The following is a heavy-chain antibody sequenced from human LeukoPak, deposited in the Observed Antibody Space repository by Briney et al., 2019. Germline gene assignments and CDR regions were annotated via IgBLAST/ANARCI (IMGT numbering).Heavy chain of an antibody. CDR2: ISAYNGNT. V-gene: IGHV1-18*01. D-gene: IGHD3-16*02. CDR1: GYTFTSYV. Sequence: GASVKVSCKASGYTFTSYVISWVRQAPGQGLEWMGWISAYNGNTNYAQKLQGRVTMTTDTSTSTAYMELRSLRSDDTAVYYCATLSLWSDLNYYYGMDVWGQGTTVTVSS. CDR3: ATLSLWSDLNYYYGMDV. J-gene: IGHJ6*02.